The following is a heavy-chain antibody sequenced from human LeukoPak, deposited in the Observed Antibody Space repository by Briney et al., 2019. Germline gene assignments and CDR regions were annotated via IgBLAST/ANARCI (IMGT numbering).Heavy chain of an antibody. CDR1: GFTFSGYA. CDR3: AKDGGQWLPITGIDY. Sequence: GGSLRLSCAASGFTFSGYAMSWVRQAPGKGLEWVSAISGSGGSTYYADSVKGRFTISRDNSKNTLYLQMNSLRAEDTAVYYCAKDGGQWLPITGIDYWGQGTLVTVSS. D-gene: IGHD3-22*01. J-gene: IGHJ4*02. CDR2: ISGSGGST. V-gene: IGHV3-23*01.